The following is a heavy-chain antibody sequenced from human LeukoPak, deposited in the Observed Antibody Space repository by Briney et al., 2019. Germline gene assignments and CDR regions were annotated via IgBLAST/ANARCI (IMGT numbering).Heavy chain of an antibody. J-gene: IGHJ5*02. Sequence: ASVKVSCKASGYTFTGYYMHWVRQAPGQGLEWMRWINPNSGGTNYAQKFQGRVTMTRDTSISTAYMELSGLRSGDTAVYYCARANMVRGVGLFFDRNWFDPWGQGTLVTVSS. D-gene: IGHD3-10*01. CDR1: GYTFTGYY. CDR3: ARANMVRGVGLFFDRNWFDP. V-gene: IGHV1-2*02. CDR2: INPNSGGT.